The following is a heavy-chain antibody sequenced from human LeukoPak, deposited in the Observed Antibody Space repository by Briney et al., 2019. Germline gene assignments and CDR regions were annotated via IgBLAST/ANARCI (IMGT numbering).Heavy chain of an antibody. D-gene: IGHD3-3*01. CDR3: ARVLRDYDFWSGYSVAPHGMDV. V-gene: IGHV3-11*01. J-gene: IGHJ6*02. CDR2: ISSSGSTI. CDR1: GFTFSDYY. Sequence: GGSLRLSCAASGFTFSDYYMSWIRQAPGKGLEWVSYISSSGSTIYYADSVKGRFTISRDNAKKSLYLQMNSLRAEDTAVYYCARVLRDYDFWSGYSVAPHGMDVWGQGTTVTVSS.